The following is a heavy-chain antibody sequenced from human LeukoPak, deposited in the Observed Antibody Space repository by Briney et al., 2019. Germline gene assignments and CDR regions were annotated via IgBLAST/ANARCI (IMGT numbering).Heavy chain of an antibody. CDR3: ARPSSGSYSDY. V-gene: IGHV4-39*01. J-gene: IGHJ4*02. Sequence: PSETLSLTCTVSGGSISSRSYYWGWIRQPPGKGLEWIGSIYYSGSTYYNPSLKSRVTISVDTPKKQFSQRLISVPAADTAVYYCARPSSGSYSDYWGQGTLVTVSS. CDR2: IYYSGST. D-gene: IGHD1-26*01. CDR1: GGSISSRSYY.